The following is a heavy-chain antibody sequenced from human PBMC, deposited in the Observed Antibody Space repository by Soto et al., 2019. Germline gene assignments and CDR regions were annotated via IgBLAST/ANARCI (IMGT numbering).Heavy chain of an antibody. V-gene: IGHV5-51*03. Sequence: PGESLKISCKGSGYSFTSYWIGWVRQMPGKGLEWMGIIYPGDSDTRYSPSFQGQVTISADKSISTAYLQWSSLKASVTAMYYCASAAYGLDRPGAFDIWGQGTMVTVS. CDR3: ASAAYGLDRPGAFDI. CDR2: IYPGDSDT. CDR1: GYSFTSYW. D-gene: IGHD6-19*01. J-gene: IGHJ3*02.